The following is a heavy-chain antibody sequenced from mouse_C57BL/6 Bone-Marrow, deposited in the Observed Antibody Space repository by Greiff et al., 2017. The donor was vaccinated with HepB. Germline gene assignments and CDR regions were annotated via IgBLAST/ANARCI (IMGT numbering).Heavy chain of an antibody. CDR1: GFNIKDYY. J-gene: IGHJ2*01. CDR3: TIYGNYPYFDY. V-gene: IGHV14-4*01. CDR2: IDPENGDT. D-gene: IGHD2-1*01. Sequence: VQLQQSGAELVRPGASVKLSCTASGFNIKDYYMHWVKQRPEQGLEWIGWIDPENGDTEYASKFQGKAIITAATSSNTAYLQLSSMTSEDTAVYYCTIYGNYPYFDYWGQGTTLAESS.